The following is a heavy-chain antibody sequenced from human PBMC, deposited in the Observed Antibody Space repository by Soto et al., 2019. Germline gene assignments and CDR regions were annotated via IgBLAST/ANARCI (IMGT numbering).Heavy chain of an antibody. CDR1: GGSINSDGYY. Sequence: QVQLQESGPGLVKPSQTLSLTCTVSGGSINSDGYYWTWIRQHPGKGLEYIGYIYYSGFTYYNPSLESRVTISVDTSNNQFSLKLSSVPAADTAVCYCAREVRAVAGTGFDYWGQGTLVSVSS. J-gene: IGHJ4*02. CDR3: AREVRAVAGTGFDY. CDR2: IYYSGFT. V-gene: IGHV4-31*03. D-gene: IGHD6-19*01.